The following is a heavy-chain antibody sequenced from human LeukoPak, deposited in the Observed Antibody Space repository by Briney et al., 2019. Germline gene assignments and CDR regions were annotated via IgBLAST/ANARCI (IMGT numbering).Heavy chain of an antibody. CDR2: VHYSGST. J-gene: IGHJ4*02. Sequence: SETLSLTCTVSGGSIISGAYYWSWIRQHPGKGLEWIAYVHYSGSTYYNPSLKSRFTTSVDTSQNQFSLKLRSVTAADTAVYYCAGDSGNSAFDYWGQGTLVTVSS. CDR1: GGSIISGAYY. D-gene: IGHD4-23*01. V-gene: IGHV4-31*03. CDR3: AGDSGNSAFDY.